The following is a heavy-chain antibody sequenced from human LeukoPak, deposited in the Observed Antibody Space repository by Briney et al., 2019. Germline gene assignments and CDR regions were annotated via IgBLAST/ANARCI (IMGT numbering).Heavy chain of an antibody. Sequence: SETLSLTCTVSGGSVSSSSYHWGWIRQPPGKGLEWIGSVFYSGSTNYNPSLKSRVTISVDTSKNQFSLKLSSVTAADTAVYYCARLSSSWYSGAFDIWGQGTMVTVSS. V-gene: IGHV4-39*07. D-gene: IGHD6-13*01. CDR2: VFYSGST. CDR1: GGSVSSSSYH. J-gene: IGHJ3*02. CDR3: ARLSSSWYSGAFDI.